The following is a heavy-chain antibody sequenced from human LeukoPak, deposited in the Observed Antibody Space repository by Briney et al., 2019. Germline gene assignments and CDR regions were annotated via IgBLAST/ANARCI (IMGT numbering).Heavy chain of an antibody. CDR2: ISSGGTFV. D-gene: IGHD2-21*01. CDR3: ATLGCAGENCPRAGRALGGY. J-gene: IGHJ4*02. V-gene: IGHV3-21*01. CDR1: GFTFSSYT. Sequence: GGSLRLSCTGSGFTFSSYTLHWVRQAPGKELEWVSSISSGGTFVFYADSVTGRFTISRDNAGKFLYLQMDSQRAEDTAVYYCATLGCAGENCPRAGRALGGYWGPGTLVTVSS.